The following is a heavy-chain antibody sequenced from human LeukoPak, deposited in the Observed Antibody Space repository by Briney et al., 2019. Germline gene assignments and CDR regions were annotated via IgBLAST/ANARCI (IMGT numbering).Heavy chain of an antibody. J-gene: IGHJ4*02. CDR3: AKDQLWFGESSTDY. Sequence: GGSLRLSCAASGFTFSSYAMSWVRQAPGKGLEWVSAFSGSGGGKYYADSVKGRFTISRDNSKNTLYLQTNSLRAEDTAVYYCAKDQLWFGESSTDYWGQGTLVTVSS. D-gene: IGHD3-10*01. V-gene: IGHV3-23*01. CDR2: FSGSGGGK. CDR1: GFTFSSYA.